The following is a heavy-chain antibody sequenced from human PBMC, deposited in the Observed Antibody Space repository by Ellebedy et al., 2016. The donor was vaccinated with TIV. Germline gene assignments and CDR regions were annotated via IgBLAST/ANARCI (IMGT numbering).Heavy chain of an antibody. J-gene: IGHJ6*02. D-gene: IGHD4-17*01. CDR3: AREDYGDYGRYYGMDV. Sequence: ASVKVSCKASGGTFSSYAMHWVRQAPGQGLEWMGIINPSGGSTSYAQKFQGRVTMTRDTSTSTVYMELSSLRSEDTAVYYCAREDYGDYGRYYGMDVWGQGTTVTVSS. CDR1: GGTFSSYA. CDR2: INPSGGST. V-gene: IGHV1-46*01.